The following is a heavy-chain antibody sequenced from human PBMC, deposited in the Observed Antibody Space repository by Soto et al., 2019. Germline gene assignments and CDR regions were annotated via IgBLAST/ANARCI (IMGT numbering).Heavy chain of an antibody. Sequence: SETLSLTCTVSGGSISSGGYYWSWIRQHPGKGLEWIGYIYYSGSTYYNPSLKSRVTISVDTSKNQFSLKLSSVTAADTAVYYCASGVLAAAAPIDYWGQGTLVTVSS. CDR3: ASGVLAAAAPIDY. J-gene: IGHJ4*02. CDR1: GGSISSGGYY. V-gene: IGHV4-31*03. D-gene: IGHD6-13*01. CDR2: IYYSGST.